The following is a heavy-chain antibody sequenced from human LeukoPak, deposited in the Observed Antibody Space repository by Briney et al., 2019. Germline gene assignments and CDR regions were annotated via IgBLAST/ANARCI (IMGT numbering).Heavy chain of an antibody. D-gene: IGHD3-16*01. CDR3: ARYKFMITFGGAVPYYFDY. V-gene: IGHV4-59*01. CDR1: DDSIRSNY. CDR2: IFYSGST. J-gene: IGHJ4*02. Sequence: KPSETLSLTGSVSDDSIRSNYWSWIRQPPGKGREWIGYIFYSGSTNYNPSLKNRVTISVDTSKNQFSLKLSSVTAADTAVYYCARYKFMITFGGAVPYYFDYWGQGTLVTVSS.